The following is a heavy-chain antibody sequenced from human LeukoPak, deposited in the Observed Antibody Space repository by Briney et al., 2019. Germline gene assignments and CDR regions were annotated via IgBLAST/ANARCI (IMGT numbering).Heavy chain of an antibody. Sequence: ASVKVSCKASGYTFTSYGISWVRQAPGQGLEWMGWINPYNGNTKYVQKLQGRVTMTTDTSTSTAYMELRSLRPDDTAVYYCASTYCSDGSCYWFSLDYWGQGTLVTVSS. CDR1: GYTFTSYG. CDR2: INPYNGNT. D-gene: IGHD2-15*01. CDR3: ASTYCSDGSCYWFSLDY. V-gene: IGHV1-18*01. J-gene: IGHJ4*02.